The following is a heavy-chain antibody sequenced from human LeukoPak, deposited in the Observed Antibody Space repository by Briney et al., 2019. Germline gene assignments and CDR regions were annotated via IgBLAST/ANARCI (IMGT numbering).Heavy chain of an antibody. V-gene: IGHV3-7*03. Sequence: GGSLRLSCAASGFTFSSYWMSWVRQAPGKGLEWVANIKPDGSEKYSVDSVKGRFTISRDNAKNSLFPQMNSLRAEDTAVYYCARGVYGDQYYFDYWDQGTLVTVSS. CDR1: GFTFSSYW. D-gene: IGHD4-17*01. J-gene: IGHJ4*02. CDR2: IKPDGSEK. CDR3: ARGVYGDQYYFDY.